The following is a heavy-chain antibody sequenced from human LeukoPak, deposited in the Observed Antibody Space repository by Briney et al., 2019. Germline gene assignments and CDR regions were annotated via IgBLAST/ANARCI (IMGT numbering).Heavy chain of an antibody. J-gene: IGHJ3*02. Sequence: ASVTVSCMASGHTFNGYYMHWVRQAPGQGLEWMGWMNPRGNARNYARKFQGRITMTGDTSNTAYMELSSLIPDDTALYYCATSTGYKSTWGAFDIWGQGTMVIVSS. V-gene: IGHV1-2*02. CDR3: ATSTGYKSTWGAFDI. CDR2: MNPRGNAR. D-gene: IGHD5-24*01. CDR1: GHTFNGYY.